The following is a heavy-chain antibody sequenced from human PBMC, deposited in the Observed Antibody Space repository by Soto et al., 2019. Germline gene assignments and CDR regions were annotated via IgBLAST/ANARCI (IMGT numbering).Heavy chain of an antibody. V-gene: IGHV1-46*03. J-gene: IGHJ5*02. CDR3: ARVYPSDTRYGYVGNNWFDP. CDR2: INPSGGST. CDR1: GYTFTRYY. D-gene: IGHD5-18*01. Sequence: GASVKVSCKASGYTFTRYYMHWGRQAPGQGVEWMGIINPSGGSTSYAQKFQGRVTMTRDTSTSTVYMELSSLRSEDTAVYYCARVYPSDTRYGYVGNNWFDPWGQGTLVTVSS.